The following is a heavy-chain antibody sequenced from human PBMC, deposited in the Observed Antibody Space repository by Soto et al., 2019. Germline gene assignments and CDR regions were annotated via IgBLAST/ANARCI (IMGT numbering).Heavy chain of an antibody. Sequence: EVQLVESGGGLVQPGGSLRLSCAASGFTFSSHWMHWVRQAPGKGLVWVSRINSAGITTYADSVKGRFTISRDNAKNNLFLQMNSLRAEDTAVYYCARGATDSTGSWYWGQGILVTVSS. J-gene: IGHJ4*02. CDR2: INSAGITT. V-gene: IGHV3-74*01. D-gene: IGHD3-22*01. CDR1: GFTFSSHW. CDR3: ARGATDSTGSWY.